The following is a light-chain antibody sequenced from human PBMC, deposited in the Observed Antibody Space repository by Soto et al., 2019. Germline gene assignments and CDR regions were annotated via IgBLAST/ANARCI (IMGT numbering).Light chain of an antibody. Sequence: EIVMTQSPASLSVSPGERATLSCRASQSVSSNLAWYQQKPGQAPRLLISDASTRATGIPARFSGSGSGTEFTLTISSLQSEDFAVYYCQHYNDWSAFGQGTRLEIK. CDR2: DAS. J-gene: IGKJ5*01. CDR1: QSVSSN. V-gene: IGKV3-15*01. CDR3: QHYNDWSA.